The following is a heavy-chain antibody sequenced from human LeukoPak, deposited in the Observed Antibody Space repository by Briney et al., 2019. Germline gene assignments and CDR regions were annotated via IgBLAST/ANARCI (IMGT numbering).Heavy chain of an antibody. J-gene: IGHJ4*02. CDR2: IYYSGST. Sequence: ASETLSLTCTVSGGSISSGGYYWSWIRQPPGKGLEWIGYIYYSGSTYYNPSLKSRVTISVDTSKNQFSLKLSSVTAADTAVYYCARGDHFGDPFDYWGQGTLVTVSS. D-gene: IGHD3-10*01. CDR1: GGSISSGGYY. V-gene: IGHV4-31*03. CDR3: ARGDHFGDPFDY.